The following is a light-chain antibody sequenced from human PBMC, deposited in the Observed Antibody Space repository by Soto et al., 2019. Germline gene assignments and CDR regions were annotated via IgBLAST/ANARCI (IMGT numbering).Light chain of an antibody. CDR2: GAS. CDR3: QQYDNWPWT. CDR1: QRISDT. J-gene: IGKJ1*01. V-gene: IGKV3-15*01. Sequence: EIVMTQSPATLSVSPGGRATLSCRASQRISDTLAWYQQKPGQPPRLLIYGASRRATGFPARFSGSGSGTDFTLTISSLQSEYFVVYYCQQYDNWPWTFGQGTKVEI.